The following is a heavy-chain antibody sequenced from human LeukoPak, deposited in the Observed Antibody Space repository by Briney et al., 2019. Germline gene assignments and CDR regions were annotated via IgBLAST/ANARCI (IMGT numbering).Heavy chain of an antibody. J-gene: IGHJ4*02. Sequence: PGGSLRLSCAASGFTFSTYTMNWLRQAPGKGLEGVSYISNTGSSTYYADSVKGRFTISRDNAKNSLYLQMSSLRAEDTAVYYCARDLAYWGQGTLVTVSS. V-gene: IGHV3-48*01. CDR3: ARDLAY. CDR1: GFTFSTYT. CDR2: ISNTGSST.